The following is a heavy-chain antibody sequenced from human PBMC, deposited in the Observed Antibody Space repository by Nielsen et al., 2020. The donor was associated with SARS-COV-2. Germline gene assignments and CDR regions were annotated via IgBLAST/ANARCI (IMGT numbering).Heavy chain of an antibody. V-gene: IGHV1-46*01. CDR3: ARWVTGQNYYYYMDV. CDR2: INPSGGST. J-gene: IGHJ6*03. CDR1: GYTFTSYY. D-gene: IGHD1-20*01. Sequence: ASVKASCKASGYTFTSYYMHWVRQAPGQGLEWMGIINPSGGSTSYAQKFQGRVTMTRDTSTSTVYMELSSLRSEDTAVYYCARWVTGQNYYYYMDVWGKGTTVTVSS.